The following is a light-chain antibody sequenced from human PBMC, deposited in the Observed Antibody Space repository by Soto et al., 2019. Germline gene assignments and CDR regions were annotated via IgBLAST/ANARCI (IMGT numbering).Light chain of an antibody. CDR2: GAS. Sequence: EIVLTQSPGTLSLSPRERATLSCRASQSVSSNYLAWYQHKPGQAPRLLIYGASSRAPGIPDRFSGSGSGTDFTLTISRLEHEDFAVYYCQQYAASPRTFGQGTQVEVK. CDR3: QQYAASPRT. V-gene: IGKV3-20*01. J-gene: IGKJ1*01. CDR1: QSVSSNY.